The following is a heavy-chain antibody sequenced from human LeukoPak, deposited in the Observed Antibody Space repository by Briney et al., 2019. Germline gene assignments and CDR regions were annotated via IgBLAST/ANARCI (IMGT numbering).Heavy chain of an antibody. J-gene: IGHJ4*02. CDR3: AKDALAYCGGDCSDY. D-gene: IGHD2-21*01. Sequence: GGSLRLSCAASGFTFSSYAMSWVRQAPGKGLEWVSAISGSGSTYYADSVKGRFTISRDNSKNTLYLQMNSLRAEDTAVYYSAKDALAYCGGDCSDYWGQGTLVTVSS. CDR2: ISGSGST. V-gene: IGHV3-23*01. CDR1: GFTFSSYA.